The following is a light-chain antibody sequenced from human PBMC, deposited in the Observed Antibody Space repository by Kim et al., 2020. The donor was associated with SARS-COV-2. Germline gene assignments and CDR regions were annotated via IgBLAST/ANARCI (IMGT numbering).Light chain of an antibody. CDR2: SAS. V-gene: IGKV3-20*01. Sequence: EIVLTQSPGTLSLSPGGRATLSCRASQNINSKYLAWYQQKPGQAPRLLMYSASNRATGIPDRFSGVGSGTDFTLIISRVEPEDFAVYYCQQYGGLGPFTFGQGTKLEI. CDR1: QNINSKY. CDR3: QQYGGLGPFT. J-gene: IGKJ2*01.